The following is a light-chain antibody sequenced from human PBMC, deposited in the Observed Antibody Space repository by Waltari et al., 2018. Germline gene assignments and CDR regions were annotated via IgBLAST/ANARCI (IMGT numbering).Light chain of an antibody. CDR2: VNSDGRH. Sequence: QLVLTQSPSASASLGASVKLTCTLSSGHSSNVIACLQQRPEKGPRYLMKVNSDGRHSKGDEIPDRFSGSSSGAERYLTISSLQSEEEADYFCQTGGHGTWVFGGGTTLTVL. V-gene: IGLV4-69*01. CDR1: SGHSSNV. CDR3: QTGGHGTWV. J-gene: IGLJ3*02.